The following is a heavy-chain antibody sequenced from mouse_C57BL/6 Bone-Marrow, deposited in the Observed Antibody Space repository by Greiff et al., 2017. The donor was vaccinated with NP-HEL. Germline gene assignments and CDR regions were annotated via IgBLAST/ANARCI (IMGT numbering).Heavy chain of an antibody. Sequence: VQLQQSGAELVKPGASVKLSCTASGFNITDYYMHWVKQRTEQGLEWIGRIDPEDGETKYAPKFQGKATITADTSSNTAYLQRSSLTSEDTAVYYCARGWDGWYFDVWGTGTTVTVSS. CDR2: IDPEDGET. J-gene: IGHJ1*03. D-gene: IGHD4-1*01. CDR1: GFNITDYY. CDR3: ARGWDGWYFDV. V-gene: IGHV14-2*01.